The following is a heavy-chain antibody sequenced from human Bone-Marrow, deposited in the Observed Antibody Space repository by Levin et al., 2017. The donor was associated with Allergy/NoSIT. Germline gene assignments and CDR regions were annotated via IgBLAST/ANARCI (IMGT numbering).Heavy chain of an antibody. CDR2: ITHTGNI. V-gene: IGHV4-39*01. CDR3: ARQESGYSSGWYKLNWLDP. J-gene: IGHJ5*02. Sequence: KTSETLSLTCSVSGDSITSSADYWAWIRQSPGKGLECIGSITHTGNIYSNPSLRGRVAISVDTSKNQFSLKLNSVTAADTAIYYCARQESGYSSGWYKLNWLDPWGQGILVTVSS. CDR1: GDSITSSADY. D-gene: IGHD6-19*01.